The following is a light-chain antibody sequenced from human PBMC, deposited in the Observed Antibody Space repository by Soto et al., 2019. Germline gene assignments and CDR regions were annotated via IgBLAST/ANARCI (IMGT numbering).Light chain of an antibody. V-gene: IGLV2-11*01. J-gene: IGLJ1*01. CDR3: CSYAGSRYV. CDR1: SSDVGGYNY. Sequence: QSARTQPRSVSGSPGQSVTISCTGTSSDVGGYNYVSWYQQHPGKAPKLMIYDVSKRPSGVPDRFSGSKSGNTASLTISGLQAEDEADYYCCSYAGSRYVFGTGTKLTVL. CDR2: DVS.